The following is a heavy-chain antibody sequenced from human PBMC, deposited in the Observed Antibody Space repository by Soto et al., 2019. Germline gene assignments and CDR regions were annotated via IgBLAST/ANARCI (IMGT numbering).Heavy chain of an antibody. Sequence: QVQLQESGPGLVKPSETLSLTCTVSGGSISSYYWSWIRQPPGKGLEWIGYIYYSGSTNYNPSLKSRVTLSVDPSKNQFSLKLSSVTAADTAVYYCARHGRHFYWLLQFDYWGQGTLVTFSS. V-gene: IGHV4-59*08. J-gene: IGHJ4*02. CDR3: ARHGRHFYWLLQFDY. CDR1: GGSISSYY. CDR2: IYYSGST. D-gene: IGHD3-9*01.